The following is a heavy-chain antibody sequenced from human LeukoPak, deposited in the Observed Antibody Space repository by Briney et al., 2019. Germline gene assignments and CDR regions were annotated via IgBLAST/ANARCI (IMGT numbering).Heavy chain of an antibody. Sequence: SETLSLTCSVSGGSISTYYWSWIRQPPGKGLEWIGSVQSTSNNYNPAFKSRVAISVDTAKNQFFLRLNSVTSADTAVYYCARDTTVASGMQFWGHGSLVTVSS. J-gene: IGHJ4*01. CDR1: GGSISTYY. CDR2: VQSTSN. CDR3: ARDTTVASGMQF. D-gene: IGHD6-19*01. V-gene: IGHV4-59*01.